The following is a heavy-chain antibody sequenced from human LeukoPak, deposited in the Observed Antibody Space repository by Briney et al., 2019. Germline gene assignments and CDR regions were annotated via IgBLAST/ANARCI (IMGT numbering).Heavy chain of an antibody. V-gene: IGHV3-23*01. CDR1: GFTFSSYG. CDR3: AKGPRFTYSGSYPFDY. J-gene: IGHJ4*02. CDR2: ISGSGGST. Sequence: GGTLRLSCAASGFTFSSYGMSWVRQAPGKGLEGVSAISGSGGSTYYADSVKGRFTISRDNSKNTLYLQMNSLRAEDTAVYYCAKGPRFTYSGSYPFDYWGQGTLVTVSS. D-gene: IGHD1-26*01.